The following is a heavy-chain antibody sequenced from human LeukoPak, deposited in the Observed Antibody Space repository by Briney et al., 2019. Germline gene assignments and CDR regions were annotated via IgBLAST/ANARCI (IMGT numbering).Heavy chain of an antibody. Sequence: SETLSLTCVVDGGSFTGLFWSWIRQAPGKGLEWIGEINHFGSTNYSPSLKSRVTISVDTSKNQFSLKLSSVTAADTAVYYCARGAAVAGIDYWGQGTLVTVSS. D-gene: IGHD6-19*01. CDR3: ARGAAVAGIDY. CDR1: GGSFTGLF. CDR2: INHFGST. V-gene: IGHV4-34*01. J-gene: IGHJ4*02.